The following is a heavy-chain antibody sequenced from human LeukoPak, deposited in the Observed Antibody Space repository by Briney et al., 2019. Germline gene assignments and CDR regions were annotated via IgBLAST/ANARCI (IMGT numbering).Heavy chain of an antibody. CDR3: VRGKGVKQQLVDY. CDR2: ISSSSSYI. CDR1: GFTFSSYS. Sequence: AGGSLRLSCAASGFTFSSYSMNWVRQAPGKGLEWVSSISSSSSYIYYADSVKGRFTISRDNAKNSLYLQMNSLRAEDTAVYYCVRGKGVKQQLVDYWGQGTLVTVSS. J-gene: IGHJ4*02. V-gene: IGHV3-21*01. D-gene: IGHD6-13*01.